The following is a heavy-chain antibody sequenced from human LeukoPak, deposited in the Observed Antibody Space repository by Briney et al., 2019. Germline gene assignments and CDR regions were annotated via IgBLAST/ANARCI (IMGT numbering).Heavy chain of an antibody. CDR1: GGSFSGYY. Sequence: SETLSLTCAVYGGSFSGYYWSWIRQPPGKGLEWIGEINHSGSTNYNPSLKSRVTISADTSKNQFSLKLRSVTAADTAVYYCARPSSSWLYYFDYWGQGTLVTVSS. CDR3: ARPSSSWLYYFDY. D-gene: IGHD6-13*01. J-gene: IGHJ4*02. V-gene: IGHV4-34*01. CDR2: INHSGST.